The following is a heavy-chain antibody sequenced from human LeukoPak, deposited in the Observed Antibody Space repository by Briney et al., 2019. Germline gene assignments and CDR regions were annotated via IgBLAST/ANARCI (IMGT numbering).Heavy chain of an antibody. CDR1: GGTFNTYT. CDR2: IIPVFGTA. V-gene: IGHV1-69*05. Sequence: SVKVSCKASGGTFNTYTISWVRQAPGQGLEWMGGIIPVFGTANYAQKFQGRVTITTDESTSTTYMELSSLRSDDTAVYYCARGSVLQLVSADYYYYMDVWGKGTTVTVSS. CDR3: ARGSVLQLVSADYYYYMDV. J-gene: IGHJ6*03. D-gene: IGHD6-6*01.